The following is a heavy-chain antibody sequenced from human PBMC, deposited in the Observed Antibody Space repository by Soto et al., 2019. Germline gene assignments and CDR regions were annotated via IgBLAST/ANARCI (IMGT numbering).Heavy chain of an antibody. D-gene: IGHD3-22*01. Sequence: ASVKVSCKASGYTFTSYYMHWVRQAPGHGLEWMAMINPSSGSTSYAQKFQGGVTMTRDTSTSTVYMELSSLRSEDTAVYYCARDRYDLRGYTFGTIDYWGQGTLVTVSS. CDR3: ARDRYDLRGYTFGTIDY. J-gene: IGHJ4*02. V-gene: IGHV1-46*01. CDR1: GYTFTSYY. CDR2: INPSSGST.